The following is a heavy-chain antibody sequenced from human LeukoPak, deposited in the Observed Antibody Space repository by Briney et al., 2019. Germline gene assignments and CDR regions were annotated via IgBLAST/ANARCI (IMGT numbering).Heavy chain of an antibody. CDR3: ARGRGYYDSSGYYYDTGDY. CDR2: INWNGGST. V-gene: IGHV3-20*04. Sequence: GGSLRLSCAASGFTFDDYGMSWVRQAPGKGLEWVSCINWNGGSTGYADSVKGRFTISRDNAKNSLYLQMNSLRAEDTALYYCARGRGYYDSSGYYYDTGDYWGQGTLVTVSS. J-gene: IGHJ4*02. CDR1: GFTFDDYG. D-gene: IGHD3-22*01.